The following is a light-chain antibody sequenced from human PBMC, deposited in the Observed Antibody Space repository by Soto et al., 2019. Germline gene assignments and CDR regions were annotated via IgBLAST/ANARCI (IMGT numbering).Light chain of an antibody. CDR3: HQLKSYPLT. CDR2: AAS. J-gene: IGKJ4*01. CDR1: QGINSY. Sequence: DIQLTQSPSFLSASVGDRVTITCRASQGINSYVAWYQQKSGKAPKLLIYAASTLQSGVPSRFSGSGSGTEFTLTISSLQPEDFAISHCHQLKSYPLTFGGGTKVEIK. V-gene: IGKV1-9*01.